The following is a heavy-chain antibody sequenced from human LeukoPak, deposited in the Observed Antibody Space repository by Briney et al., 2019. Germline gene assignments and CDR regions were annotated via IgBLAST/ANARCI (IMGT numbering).Heavy chain of an antibody. CDR2: IGTGGDT. D-gene: IGHD6-13*01. J-gene: IGHJ6*02. V-gene: IGHV3-13*01. CDR1: GITFSTSD. Sequence: GSLRLSCEASGITFSTSDMHWVRQAPGKGLEWVSVIGTGGDTYYADSVKGRFTISRENAKNSLYLQMNSLRAGDTAVYYCARGSVRVGMDVWGQGTTVTVSS. CDR3: ARGSVRVGMDV.